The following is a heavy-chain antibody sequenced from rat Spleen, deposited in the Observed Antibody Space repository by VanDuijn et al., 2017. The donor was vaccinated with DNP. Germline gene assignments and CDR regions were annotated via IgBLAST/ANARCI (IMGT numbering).Heavy chain of an antibody. J-gene: IGHJ1*01. V-gene: IGHV1-43*01. CDR2: IKTGSGGT. Sequence: QVQLQQSGAELAKPGSSVKISCKASGYTFTSNYIGWIKQTTGQGLEYIGYIKTGSGGTNYNEKFKGKATLTVDKSSSTAFMQLSSLTPDDSAVYYCARRRLPYWYFDFWGPGTMVTVSS. CDR1: GYTFTSNY. CDR3: ARRRLPYWYFDF. D-gene: IGHD1-4*01.